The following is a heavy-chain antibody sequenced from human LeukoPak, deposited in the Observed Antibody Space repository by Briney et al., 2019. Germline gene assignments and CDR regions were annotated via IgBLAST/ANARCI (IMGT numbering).Heavy chain of an antibody. CDR2: IRYDGSNK. CDR3: AKDPLTPYSGSYYYMDV. J-gene: IGHJ6*03. D-gene: IGHD1-26*01. CDR1: GFTFSSYG. V-gene: IGHV3-30*02. Sequence: PGGSLRLSCAASGFTFSSYGMHWVRQAPGKGLEWVAFIRYDGSNKYYADSVKGRFTISRDNSKNTLYLQMNSLRAEDTAVYYCAKDPLTPYSGSYYYMDVWGKGTTVTVSS.